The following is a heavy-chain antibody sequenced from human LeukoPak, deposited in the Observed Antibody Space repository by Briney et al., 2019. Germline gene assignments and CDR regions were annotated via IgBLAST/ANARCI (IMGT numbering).Heavy chain of an antibody. Sequence: SETLSLTCTVSGVSISSYYWSWIRQPAGKGLEWIGRIYTSGSTNYNPSLKSRVTMSVDTSKNQFSLKLSSVTAADTAVYYCARTIVGPGTSYFDQWGQGTLVTVSS. CDR1: GVSISSYY. D-gene: IGHD1-26*01. J-gene: IGHJ4*02. CDR2: IYTSGST. CDR3: ARTIVGPGTSYFDQ. V-gene: IGHV4-4*07.